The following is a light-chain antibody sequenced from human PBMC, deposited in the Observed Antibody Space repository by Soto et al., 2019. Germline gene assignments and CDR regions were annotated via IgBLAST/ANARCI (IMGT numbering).Light chain of an antibody. CDR3: QQYDDWPA. J-gene: IGKJ1*01. Sequence: VMSQYKGTLYVSLGERAPFYCRASQSVSIHLAWYQQKPGQAPRLLIYDTSTRATGIPARFSGSGSGTEFTLTISRLEPEDFAVYYCQQYDDWPAFGQGTKVDI. CDR2: DTS. CDR1: QSVSIH. V-gene: IGKV3-15*01.